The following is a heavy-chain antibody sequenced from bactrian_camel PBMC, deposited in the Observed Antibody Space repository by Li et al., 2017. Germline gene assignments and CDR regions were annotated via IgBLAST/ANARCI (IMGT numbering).Heavy chain of an antibody. CDR1: GKSIATYA. D-gene: IGHD2*01. Sequence: HVQLVESGGGSVQAGGSLTLSCVASGKSIATYAMGWFRQAPGAEREGVAGIDAEVGSTIYADSVKGRFTISKDDAKNTLYLQMNSLEVEDTGLYACVTVAGSCNFAKLKMIGRWGQGTQVTVS. V-gene: IGHV3S54*01. J-gene: IGHJ4*01. CDR2: IDAEVGST. CDR3: VTVAGSCNFAKLKMIGR.